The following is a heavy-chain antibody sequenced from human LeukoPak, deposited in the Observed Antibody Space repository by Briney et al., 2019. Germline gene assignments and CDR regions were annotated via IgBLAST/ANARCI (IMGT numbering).Heavy chain of an antibody. D-gene: IGHD2-15*01. Sequence: GGSLRLSCAASGFTFSSYAMHWVRQAPGKGLEWVAVISYDGSNKYYADSVKGRFTISRDNSKNTLYQQMNSLRAEDTAVYYCASVVVAATTLDPWGQGTLVTVSS. CDR3: ASVVVAATTLDP. CDR1: GFTFSSYA. CDR2: ISYDGSNK. V-gene: IGHV3-30*04. J-gene: IGHJ5*02.